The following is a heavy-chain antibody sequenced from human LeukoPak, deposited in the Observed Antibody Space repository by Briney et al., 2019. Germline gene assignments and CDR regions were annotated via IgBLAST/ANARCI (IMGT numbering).Heavy chain of an antibody. CDR1: GFTFSGYW. D-gene: IGHD1-26*01. J-gene: IGHJ4*02. CDR3: ARGGSYSFDY. V-gene: IGHV3-74*01. Sequence: PGGSLRPSCAASGFTFSGYWMHWVRQDPGKGLVWVSRINSDGSSTSYADSVKGRFTISRDYAKNTLYLQTNSLRAEDTAVYYCARGGSYSFDYWGQGTLVTVSS. CDR2: INSDGSST.